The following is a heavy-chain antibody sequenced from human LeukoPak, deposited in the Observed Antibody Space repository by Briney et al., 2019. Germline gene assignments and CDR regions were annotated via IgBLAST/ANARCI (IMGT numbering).Heavy chain of an antibody. CDR2: ISGSGGST. CDR3: AKSNGYGLVDI. CDR1: GFTFSSYA. J-gene: IGHJ3*02. V-gene: IGHV3-23*01. Sequence: GGSLRLSCAASGFTFSSYAMSWVRQAPGKGLEWVSAISGSGGSTYYADSVKGRFTISRDNSKNTMYLQMSSLRAEDTAVYYCAKSNGYGLVDIWGQGTMVTVSS. D-gene: IGHD3-10*01.